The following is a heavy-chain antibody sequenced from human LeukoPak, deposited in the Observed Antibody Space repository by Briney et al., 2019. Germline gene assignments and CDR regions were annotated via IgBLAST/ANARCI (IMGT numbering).Heavy chain of an antibody. CDR1: GGSFSGYY. J-gene: IGHJ4*02. Sequence: PSETLSLTCAVYGGSFSGYYWSWIRRPPGKGLEWIGEINHSGSTNYNPSLKSRVTISVDTSKNQFSLKLSSVTAADTAVYYCARVGRFCHDYWGQGTLVTVSS. CDR3: ARVGRFCHDY. CDR2: INHSGST. V-gene: IGHV4-34*01. D-gene: IGHD3-3*01.